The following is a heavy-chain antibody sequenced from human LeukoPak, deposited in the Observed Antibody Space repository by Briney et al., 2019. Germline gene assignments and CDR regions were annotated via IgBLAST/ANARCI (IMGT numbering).Heavy chain of an antibody. CDR2: IYYSGST. CDR3: ARNLETLDAFDI. CDR1: GGSISSYY. J-gene: IGHJ3*02. V-gene: IGHV4-59*01. Sequence: PSETLSLTCTVSGGSISSYYWSWIRQTPGKGLEWIGYIYYSGSTNYNPSLKSRVTISVDTSKNQFSLKLSSVTAADTAVYYCARNLETLDAFDIWGQGTMVTVSS.